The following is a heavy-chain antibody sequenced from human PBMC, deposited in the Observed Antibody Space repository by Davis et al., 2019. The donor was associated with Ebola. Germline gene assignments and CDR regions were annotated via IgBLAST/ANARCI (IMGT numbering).Heavy chain of an antibody. CDR2: IWYDGSNK. CDR1: GFTFSSYG. J-gene: IGHJ4*02. D-gene: IGHD1-26*01. V-gene: IGHV3-33*01. Sequence: GESLKISCAASGFTFSSYGMHWVRQAPGKGLEWVAVIWYDGSNKYYADSVKGRFTISRDNAKNSLYVQMNSLRAEDTAVYYCARDSGRWELLGAVDYWGQGTLVTVSS. CDR3: ARDSGRWELLGAVDY.